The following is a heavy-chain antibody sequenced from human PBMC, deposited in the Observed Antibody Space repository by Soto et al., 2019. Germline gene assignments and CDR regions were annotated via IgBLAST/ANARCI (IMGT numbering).Heavy chain of an antibody. CDR2: IYYSGST. V-gene: IGHV4-59*08. CDR3: ARRDSSSWFLDY. CDR1: GGSISNYY. Sequence: SETLPLTCTVSGGSISNYYGSWIRQPPGKGLEWIGYIYYSGSTNYNPSLKSRVTISVDTSKNQFSLKLNSVTAADTAMYYCARRDSSSWFLDYWGQGTLVTVSS. D-gene: IGHD6-13*01. J-gene: IGHJ4*02.